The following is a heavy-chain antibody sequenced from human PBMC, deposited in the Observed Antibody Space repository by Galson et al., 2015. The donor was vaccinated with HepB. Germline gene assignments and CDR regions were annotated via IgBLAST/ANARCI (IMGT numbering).Heavy chain of an antibody. CDR2: IYWDDDK. Sequence: PALVKPTHTLTLTCTFSGFSLSTSGVGVGWIRQPPGKALEWLALIYWDDDKRYSPSLKSRLTITKDTSKNQVVLTMTNMDPVDTATYYCAHRVVPPSPAAGPFYFDYWGQGTLVTVSS. J-gene: IGHJ4*02. V-gene: IGHV2-5*02. D-gene: IGHD6-13*01. CDR1: GFSLSTSGVG. CDR3: AHRVVPPSPAAGPFYFDY.